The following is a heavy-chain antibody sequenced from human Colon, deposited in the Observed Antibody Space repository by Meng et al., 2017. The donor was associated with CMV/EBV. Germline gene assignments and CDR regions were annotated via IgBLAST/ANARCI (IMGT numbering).Heavy chain of an antibody. CDR2: ISGTVDTT. J-gene: IGHJ4*02. V-gene: IGHV3-23*01. Sequence: GESLKISCAASGFTFSSYAMSWVRQAPGKGLEWVSAISGTVDTTYYADSVKGRFTISRDNAKNSLYLHMNSLRAEDTAVYYCARDQPGIIDFDYWGQGALVTVSS. CDR1: GFTFSSYA. D-gene: IGHD3-10*01. CDR3: ARDQPGIIDFDY.